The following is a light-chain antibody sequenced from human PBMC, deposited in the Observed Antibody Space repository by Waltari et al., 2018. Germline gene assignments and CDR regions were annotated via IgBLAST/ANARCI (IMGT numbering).Light chain of an antibody. CDR2: DAS. Sequence: EIVLTQPPATLSLSPGARATLSCRASQSVSSYLAWYPQKPGQAPRLLIYDASNRATGIPARFSGSGSGTDFTLTISSLEPEDFAVYYCQQRSNWPTFGQGTKLEIK. J-gene: IGKJ2*01. CDR3: QQRSNWPT. CDR1: QSVSSY. V-gene: IGKV3-11*01.